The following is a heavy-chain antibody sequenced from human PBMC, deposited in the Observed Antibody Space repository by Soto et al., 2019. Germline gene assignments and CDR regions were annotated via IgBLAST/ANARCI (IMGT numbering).Heavy chain of an antibody. D-gene: IGHD2-2*01. CDR1: GYSFTSYW. V-gene: IGHV5-10-1*01. J-gene: IGHJ5*02. Sequence: PGESLKISCKGSGYSFTSYWISWVRQMPGKGLEWMGRIDPSDSYTNYSPSFQGHVTISADKSISTAYLQWSSLKASDTAMYYCARSYCSSTSCHPILGWFDPWGQGTLVTVSS. CDR3: ARSYCSSTSCHPILGWFDP. CDR2: IDPSDSYT.